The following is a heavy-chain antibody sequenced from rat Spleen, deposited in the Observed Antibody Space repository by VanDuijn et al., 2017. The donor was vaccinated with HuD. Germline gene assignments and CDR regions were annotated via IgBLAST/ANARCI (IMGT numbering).Heavy chain of an antibody. CDR1: GFTFSDYN. D-gene: IGHD1-1*01. J-gene: IGHJ4*01. CDR3: ARGGYYYSGGIYVMDA. CDR2: ISYDGSST. Sequence: EVQLVESGGGLVQPGRSLKLSCAASGFTFSDYNMAWVRQAPKKGLEWVATISYDGSSTFYRDSVKGRFTISRDSAKNTLYLQMDSLRSEDTATYYCARGGYYYSGGIYVMDAWGQGASVTVSS. V-gene: IGHV5-7*01.